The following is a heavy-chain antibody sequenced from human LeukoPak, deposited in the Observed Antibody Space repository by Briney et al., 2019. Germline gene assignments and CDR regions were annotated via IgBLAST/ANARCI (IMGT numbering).Heavy chain of an antibody. Sequence: QPGGSLRLSCAASGFTFSSYAMHWVRQAPGKGLEWVAVISYDGSNKYYADSVKGRFTISRDNSKNSLYLQMNSLRAEDTAVYYCASLSSSFLVDYWGQGTLVTVSS. CDR3: ASLSSSFLVDY. CDR1: GFTFSSYA. V-gene: IGHV3-30*04. J-gene: IGHJ4*02. D-gene: IGHD6-13*01. CDR2: ISYDGSNK.